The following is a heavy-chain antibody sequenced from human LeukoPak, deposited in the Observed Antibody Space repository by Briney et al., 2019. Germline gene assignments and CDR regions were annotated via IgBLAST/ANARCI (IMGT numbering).Heavy chain of an antibody. CDR2: INPHSNNT. J-gene: IGHJ6*02. Sequence: ASVKVSCKASGYNFFSLLITWGRQAPGQGLEWMGWINPHSNNTGYAQKFQGRVTLTTDTSTSTAYMELRGLRSDDSAVYYCARDGGITMVRGGVWGQGTTVTVSS. V-gene: IGHV1-18*01. D-gene: IGHD3-10*01. CDR3: ARDGGITMVRGGV. CDR1: GYNFFSLL.